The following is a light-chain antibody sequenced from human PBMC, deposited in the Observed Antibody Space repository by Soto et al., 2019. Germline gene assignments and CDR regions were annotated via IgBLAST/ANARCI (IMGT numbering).Light chain of an antibody. CDR1: SSDVGGYNF. Sequence: QSALTQPASVSGSPGQSITISCTGTSSDVGGYNFVSWYQQHPGKAPKLMIYEVINRHSGVSNRFSGSKSGNTASLTISGLQAEDEADYYCSSYTSSNTLVFGTGTKVTVL. CDR2: EVI. V-gene: IGLV2-14*01. CDR3: SSYTSSNTLV. J-gene: IGLJ1*01.